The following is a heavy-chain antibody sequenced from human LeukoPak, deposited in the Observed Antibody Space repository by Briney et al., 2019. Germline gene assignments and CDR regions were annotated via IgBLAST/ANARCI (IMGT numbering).Heavy chain of an antibody. D-gene: IGHD6-19*01. CDR3: ARGGWYMTVALFDQ. J-gene: IGHJ4*02. CDR2: TYYRTKWYS. CDR1: GDSVSRTNAA. V-gene: IGHV6-1*01. Sequence: SQTLSLTCAISGDSVSRTNAAWNWIRQSPSRGLEWLGRTYYRTKWYSDSAISVRSRIIINPDTSRNQFSLQLNSVTPEDTAVYYCARGGWYMTVALFDQWGQGTPVTVSS.